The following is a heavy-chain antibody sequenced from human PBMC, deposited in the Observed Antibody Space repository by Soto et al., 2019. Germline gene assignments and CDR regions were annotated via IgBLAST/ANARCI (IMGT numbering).Heavy chain of an antibody. V-gene: IGHV1-2*02. J-gene: IGHJ6*02. CDR1: GYTFTGYY. Sequence: ASVKVSCKASGYTFTGYYMHWVRQAPGHGLEWMGWINPNSGGTNYAQKFQGRVTMTRDTSISTAYMELSRLRSDDTAVYYCARDKGYCSSTSCYRLYYYYGMDVWGQGTTVTVSS. CDR3: ARDKGYCSSTSCYRLYYYYGMDV. D-gene: IGHD2-2*01. CDR2: INPNSGGT.